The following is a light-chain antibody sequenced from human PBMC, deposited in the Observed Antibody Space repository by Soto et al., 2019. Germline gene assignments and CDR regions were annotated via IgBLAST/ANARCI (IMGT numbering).Light chain of an antibody. J-gene: IGLJ1*01. CDR2: EVV. CDR1: KNDVGFYDF. V-gene: IGLV2-8*01. Sequence: QSVLGHPPSASWSPGHSVTISCTGTKNDVGFYDFVSWYQHHPGKAPRLIIYEVVQRPSGVPDRFSGSKSGNTASLTVSGLQAADEADYFCKSYAGSNNYVFGSGTKVTVL. CDR3: KSYAGSNNYV.